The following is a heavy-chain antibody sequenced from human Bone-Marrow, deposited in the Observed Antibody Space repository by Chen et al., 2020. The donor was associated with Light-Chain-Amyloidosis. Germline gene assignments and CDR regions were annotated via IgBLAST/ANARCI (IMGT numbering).Heavy chain of an antibody. J-gene: IGHJ4*02. CDR3: AKDRCTSISCSDFDY. Sequence: VQLVESGGGLVQPGGSLRLSCVGSGFTFSNYAMTWVRQAPGKGLEWVSVARGGDGPTFYAYSVRGRFTIYRDKSNNPLYLQMNSLRAEDTAVYYCAKDRCTSISCSDFDYWGQGTLVTVSS. CDR1: GFTFSNYA. D-gene: IGHD2-2*01. CDR2: ARGGDGPT. V-gene: IGHV3-23*04.